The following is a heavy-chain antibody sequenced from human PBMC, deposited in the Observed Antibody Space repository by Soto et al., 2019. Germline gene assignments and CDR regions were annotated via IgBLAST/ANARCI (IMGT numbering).Heavy chain of an antibody. CDR1: GFTFGRHG. J-gene: IGHJ4*02. CDR2: IGSDGRRA. V-gene: IGHV3-33*01. Sequence: QVQLVESGGGVVQPGGSLRLSCAASGFTFGRHGMHWVRQAPGKGLEWVAVIGSDGRRASYADSVKGRFTISRDNGQNSLYLQMNSLIAEETSVSYCARDGEYGDKGVEYWGRGTLVTVCS. D-gene: IGHD4-17*01. CDR3: ARDGEYGDKGVEY.